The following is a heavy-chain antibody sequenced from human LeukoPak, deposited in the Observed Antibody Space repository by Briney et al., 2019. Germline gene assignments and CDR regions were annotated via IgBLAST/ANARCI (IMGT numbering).Heavy chain of an antibody. J-gene: IGHJ4*02. CDR1: GYTFTSYA. D-gene: IGHD6-6*01. V-gene: IGHV1-3*01. CDR2: INAGNGNT. CDR3: ATVPIAARRHVEGGGY. Sequence: GASVKVSCKASGYTFTSYAMHWVRQAPGQRLEWMGWINAGNGNTKYSQKFQGRVTITRDTSASTAYMELSSLRSEDTAVYYCATVPIAARRHVEGGGYWGQGTLVTVSS.